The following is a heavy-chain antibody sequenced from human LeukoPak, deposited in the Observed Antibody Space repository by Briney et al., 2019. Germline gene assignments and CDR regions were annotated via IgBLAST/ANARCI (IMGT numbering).Heavy chain of an antibody. Sequence: GGSLRLSCAASGFTFSDYYMSWIRQAPGKGLEWVSYISSSGSTIYYADSVKGRFTISRDNAKNSLYLQMNSLRAEDTALYYCAKDISYGGNSPRYFQHWGQGTLVTVSS. CDR3: AKDISYGGNSPRYFQH. CDR1: GFTFSDYY. J-gene: IGHJ1*01. D-gene: IGHD4-23*01. V-gene: IGHV3-11*01. CDR2: ISSSGSTI.